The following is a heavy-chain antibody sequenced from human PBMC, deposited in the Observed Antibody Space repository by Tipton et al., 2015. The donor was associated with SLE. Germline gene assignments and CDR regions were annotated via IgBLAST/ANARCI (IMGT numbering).Heavy chain of an antibody. CDR2: IYDSGTT. Sequence: LRLSCTVSGDSFSGYYWNWIRQPPGKGLEWIGYIYDSGTTNFNPSLKSRVIISEDTSKNQFSLKLSSVTAADTAVYYCARDRLGGPFDSWGQGTLVTVSS. CDR3: ARDRLGGPFDS. CDR1: GDSFSGYY. D-gene: IGHD1-26*01. J-gene: IGHJ4*02. V-gene: IGHV4-59*01.